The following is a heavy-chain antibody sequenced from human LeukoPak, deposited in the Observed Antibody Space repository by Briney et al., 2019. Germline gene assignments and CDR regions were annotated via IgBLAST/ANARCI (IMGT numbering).Heavy chain of an antibody. Sequence: SETLSLTCTVSGGSINSSSYYWGWIRQPPGKGLEWIGSIYYSGSTYYNPSLKSRVTISVDTSKNQFSLKLTSVAAADTAVYYCARHLYSSSFVYCFDFWGQGTLVTVSS. CDR1: GGSINSSSYY. J-gene: IGHJ4*02. CDR2: IYYSGST. V-gene: IGHV4-39*01. D-gene: IGHD6-13*01. CDR3: ARHLYSSSFVYCFDF.